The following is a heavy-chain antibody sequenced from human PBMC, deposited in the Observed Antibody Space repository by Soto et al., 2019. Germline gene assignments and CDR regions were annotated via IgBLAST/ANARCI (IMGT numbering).Heavy chain of an antibody. CDR1: GFTFSNAW. CDR2: IKSKTDGGTT. J-gene: IGHJ4*02. Sequence: GGSLRLSCAASGFTFSNAWMSWVRQAPGKGLEWVGRIKSKTDGGTTDYAAPVKGRFTISRDDSKNTLYLQMNSLTAEDTAIYYCARETHSSHHNFDYWGPGTLVTVSS. CDR3: ARETHSSHHNFDY. D-gene: IGHD5-18*01. V-gene: IGHV3-15*01.